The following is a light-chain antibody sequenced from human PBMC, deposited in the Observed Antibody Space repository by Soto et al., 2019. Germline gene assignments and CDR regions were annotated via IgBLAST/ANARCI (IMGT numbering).Light chain of an antibody. CDR3: RHYNSYST. CDR2: DAS. V-gene: IGKV3-15*01. Sequence: IGSMPSHVTLALSRGEGATLCCRASQTIDNTLAWYQRNPGQAPRLLIYDASTRATGVPARFSGSGSGTESTLTISSLPPDDSATYYCRHYNSYSTFGQGTKVEIK. CDR1: QTIDNT. J-gene: IGKJ1*01.